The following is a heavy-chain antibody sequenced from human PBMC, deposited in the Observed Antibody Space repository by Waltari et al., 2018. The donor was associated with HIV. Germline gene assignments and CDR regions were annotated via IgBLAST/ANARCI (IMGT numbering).Heavy chain of an antibody. Sequence: EVQLVESGGGLGKPGESLRLSCAASGFTFSTSNLNWSRQAPGKGLEWVSSISSVGSYIYYPDSFKGRFTISRDNAKNSLYLQMNSLRAEDTAVYYCAGGGYDYAWGTYRPFDYWGQGTLVTVSS. CDR2: ISSVGSYI. CDR3: AGGGYDYAWGTYRPFDY. D-gene: IGHD3-16*02. J-gene: IGHJ4*02. CDR1: GFTFSTSN. V-gene: IGHV3-21*03.